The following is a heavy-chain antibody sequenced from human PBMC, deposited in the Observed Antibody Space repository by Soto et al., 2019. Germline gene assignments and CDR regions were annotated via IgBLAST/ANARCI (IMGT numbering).Heavy chain of an antibody. V-gene: IGHV3-30*18. Sequence: GGSLRLSCEASGFIFSNYGMHWVRQAPGKGLEWVAVISYDGSNKYYADSVKGRFTISRDNSKNTLYLQMNSLRAEDTAVYYCAKVRRILTGYYQARGAFDIWGQGTMVTVSS. CDR1: GFIFSNYG. D-gene: IGHD3-9*01. CDR2: ISYDGSNK. CDR3: AKVRRILTGYYQARGAFDI. J-gene: IGHJ3*02.